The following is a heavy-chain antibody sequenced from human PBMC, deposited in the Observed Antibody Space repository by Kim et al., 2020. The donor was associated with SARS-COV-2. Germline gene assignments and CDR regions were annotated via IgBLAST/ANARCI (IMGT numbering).Heavy chain of an antibody. CDR3: GTSSSPDDAFDI. Sequence: SHADSAKARFPISRDHSQNTLYLQMNSLRAEDTAVYYCGTSSSPDDAFDIWGQGTMVTVSS. V-gene: IGHV3-33*01. D-gene: IGHD6-6*01. J-gene: IGHJ3*02.